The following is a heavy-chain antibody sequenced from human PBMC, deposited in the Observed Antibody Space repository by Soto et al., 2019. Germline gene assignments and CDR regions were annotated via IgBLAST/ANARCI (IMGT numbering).Heavy chain of an antibody. D-gene: IGHD2-2*01. J-gene: IGHJ4*02. CDR3: ARGRGNVVVPAAIDY. CDR1: GYSISSGYY. Sequence: SETLSLTCAVSGYSISSGYYWGCIRQPPGKGLEWIGSIYHSGSTYYNPSLKSRVTISVDTSKNQFSLKLSSVTAADTAVYYCARGRGNVVVPAAIDYWGQGTLVTVSS. CDR2: IYHSGST. V-gene: IGHV4-38-2*01.